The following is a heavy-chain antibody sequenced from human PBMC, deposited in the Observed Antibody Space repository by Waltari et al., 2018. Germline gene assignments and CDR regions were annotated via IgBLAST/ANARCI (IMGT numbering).Heavy chain of an antibody. Sequence: QVQLQESGPGLVKPSETLSLTCAVSGYSISSGYYWGWIRQPPGKGLEWIWSIYNSGSNYYNPSLKSRVTRSVDTSTNQFSLKLSSVTAADTAVYYCAREATNYYGSGSASFDYWGQGTLVTVSS. J-gene: IGHJ4*02. D-gene: IGHD3-10*01. V-gene: IGHV4-38-2*02. CDR1: GYSISSGYY. CDR3: AREATNYYGSGSASFDY. CDR2: IYNSGSN.